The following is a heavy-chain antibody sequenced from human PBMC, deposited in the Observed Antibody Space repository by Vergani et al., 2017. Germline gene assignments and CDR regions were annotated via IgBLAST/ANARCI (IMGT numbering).Heavy chain of an antibody. CDR2: ISYDGSNK. J-gene: IGHJ6*03. V-gene: IGHV3-30*18. CDR3: AKDVGYCSSTSCSNYYYYYMDV. D-gene: IGHD2-2*03. Sequence: QVQLVESGGGVVQPGRSLRLSCAASGFTFSSYGVHWVRQAPGKGLEWVAVISYDGSNKYYADSVKGRFTISRDNSKNTLYLHMNSLRAEDTAVYYCAKDVGYCSSTSCSNYYYYYMDVWGKGSSVTVS. CDR1: GFTFSSYG.